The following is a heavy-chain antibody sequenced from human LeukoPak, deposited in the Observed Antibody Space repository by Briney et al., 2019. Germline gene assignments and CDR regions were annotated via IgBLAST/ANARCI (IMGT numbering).Heavy chain of an antibody. CDR3: ARLTNQGSRSYVNWFGP. Sequence: GASVKVSCKASGYTFTSYDINWVRQATGQGLEWMGWMNPNSGNTGYAQKFQGRVTMTRNTSISTAYMELSSLRSEDTAVYYCARLTNQGSRSYVNWFGPWGQGTLVTVSS. V-gene: IGHV1-8*01. D-gene: IGHD3-10*01. CDR1: GYTFTSYD. J-gene: IGHJ5*02. CDR2: MNPNSGNT.